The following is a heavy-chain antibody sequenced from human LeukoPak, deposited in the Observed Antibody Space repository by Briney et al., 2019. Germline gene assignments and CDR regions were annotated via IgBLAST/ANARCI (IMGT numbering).Heavy chain of an antibody. CDR1: GFTFGDYA. CDR3: AKGIGGSGYYGIDY. V-gene: IGHV3-43*02. D-gene: IGHD3-3*01. Sequence: PGGSLRLSCAASGFTFGDYAMHWVRQAPGKGLEWVSLISGDGDSTSYADSVKGRFTISRDNSKNSLYLQMNSLRTEDTALYYCAKGIGGSGYYGIDYWGQGTLVTVSS. J-gene: IGHJ4*02. CDR2: ISGDGDST.